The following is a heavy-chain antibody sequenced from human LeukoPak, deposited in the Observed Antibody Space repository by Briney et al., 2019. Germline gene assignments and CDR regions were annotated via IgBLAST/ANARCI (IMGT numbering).Heavy chain of an antibody. CDR2: ISGSGGST. Sequence: PGGSLRLSCAASGFTFSSYAMSWVRQAPGKGLGWVSAISGSGGSTYYADSVKGRFTISRDNAKNSLYLQMNSLRAEDTAVYYCAELGITMIGGVWGKGTTVTISS. CDR3: AELGITMIGGV. J-gene: IGHJ6*04. CDR1: GFTFSSYA. D-gene: IGHD3-10*02. V-gene: IGHV3-23*01.